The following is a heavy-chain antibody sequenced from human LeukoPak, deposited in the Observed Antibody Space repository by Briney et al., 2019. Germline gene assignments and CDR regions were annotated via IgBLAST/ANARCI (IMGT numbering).Heavy chain of an antibody. CDR1: GFTFSSYD. CDR2: ISSSNTNK. V-gene: IGHV3-48*03. J-gene: IGHJ3*02. CDR3: ARERGYIVVVGAHAFDI. Sequence: PGGSLRLSCAASGFTFSSYDMTWVRQAPGKGLEWVSNISSSNTNKHYADSVKGRFTISRDNAKNSLYVQMNSLRAEDTAVYYCARERGYIVVVGAHAFDIWGQGTMVTVSS. D-gene: IGHD2-15*01.